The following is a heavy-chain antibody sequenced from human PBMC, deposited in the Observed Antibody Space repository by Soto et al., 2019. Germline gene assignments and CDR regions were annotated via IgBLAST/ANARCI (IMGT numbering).Heavy chain of an antibody. CDR1: GYTFTGYY. V-gene: IGHV1-2*02. CDR3: ARRYYYDSSGYRTTRKYYFDY. Sequence: QVQLVQSGAEVKKPGASVKVSCKASGYTFTGYYMHWVRQAPGQGLEWMGWINPNSGGTNYAQKLKGRVTMTTDTSTSTAYMELRSLRSDDTAVYYCARRYYYDSSGYRTTRKYYFDYWGQGTLVTVSS. CDR2: INPNSGGT. D-gene: IGHD3-22*01. J-gene: IGHJ4*02.